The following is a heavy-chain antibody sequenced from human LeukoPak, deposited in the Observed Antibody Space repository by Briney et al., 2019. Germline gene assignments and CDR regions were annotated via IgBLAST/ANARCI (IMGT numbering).Heavy chain of an antibody. CDR3: ARGPIVVVPAADPNKNWFDP. V-gene: IGHV4-39*07. J-gene: IGHJ5*02. Sequence: SETLSLTCTVSGGSISSSSYYWGWIRQPPGKGLEWIGSIYYSGSTYYNPSLKSRVTISVDTSKNQFSLKLSSVTAADTAVYYCARGPIVVVPAADPNKNWFDPWGQGTLVTVSS. CDR1: GGSISSSSYY. D-gene: IGHD2-2*01. CDR2: IYYSGST.